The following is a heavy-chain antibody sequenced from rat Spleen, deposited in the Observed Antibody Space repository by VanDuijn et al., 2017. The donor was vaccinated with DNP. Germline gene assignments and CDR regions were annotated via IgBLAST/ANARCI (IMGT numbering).Heavy chain of an antibody. J-gene: IGHJ1*01. CDR3: ARWNTSHWYFDF. V-gene: IGHV5-22*01. CDR1: GFTFSDYY. D-gene: IGHD3-1*01. CDR2: IRYDGGST. Sequence: EVQLVESGGGLVQPGRSLKLSCAASGFTFSDYYMAWVRQAPPKGLEWVAYIRYDGGSTYYGDAVKRRLSISRDNAKSTLYLQMNSLRSEDMATYFCARWNTSHWYFDFWGPGTVVTVSS.